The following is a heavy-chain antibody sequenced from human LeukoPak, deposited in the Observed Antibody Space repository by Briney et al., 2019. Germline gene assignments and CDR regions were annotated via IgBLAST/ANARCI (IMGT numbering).Heavy chain of an antibody. Sequence: GASVKVSCKASGYTFSTYDINWVRQAPGQGLEWMGWISAYHGNTNYAQKLQGRVTMPTDTSTSTAYMEQRSLRSDDTAVYYCARVPPGVGPFDYWGQGTLVHVSS. CDR3: ARVPPGVGPFDY. CDR1: GYTFSTYD. CDR2: ISAYHGNT. J-gene: IGHJ4*02. V-gene: IGHV1-18*01.